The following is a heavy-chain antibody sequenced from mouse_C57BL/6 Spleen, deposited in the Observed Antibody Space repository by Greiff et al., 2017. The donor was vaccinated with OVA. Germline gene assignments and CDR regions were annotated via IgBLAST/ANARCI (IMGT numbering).Heavy chain of an antibody. V-gene: IGHV5-16*01. J-gene: IGHJ4*01. CDR3: ARWQAVDAMDY. D-gene: IGHD1-1*01. CDR1: GFTFSDYY. Sequence: EVHLVESEGGLVQPGSSMKLSCTASGFTFSDYYMAWVRQVPEKGLEWVANINYDGSSTYYLDSLKSRFIISRDNAKNILYLQLSSLKSEDTATYYCARWQAVDAMDYWGQGTSVTVSS. CDR2: INYDGSST.